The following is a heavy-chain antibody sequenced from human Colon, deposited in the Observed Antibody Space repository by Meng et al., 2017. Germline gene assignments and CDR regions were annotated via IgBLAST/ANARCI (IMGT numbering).Heavy chain of an antibody. Sequence: GGSLRLSCAASGFKFDDYAMHWVRQAPGKGLEWVSGISWNSGNSGYADSVKGRFTISRDNAKNSLYLEMNSLRAEDTALYYCAKGRSLYYYDDSGYQDFWGQGTLVTVSS. D-gene: IGHD3-22*01. CDR1: GFKFDDYA. CDR2: ISWNSGNS. V-gene: IGHV3-9*01. CDR3: AKGRSLYYYDDSGYQDF. J-gene: IGHJ4*02.